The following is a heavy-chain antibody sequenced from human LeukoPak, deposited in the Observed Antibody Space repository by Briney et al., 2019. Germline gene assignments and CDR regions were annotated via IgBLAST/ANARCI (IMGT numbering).Heavy chain of an antibody. CDR2: IWYDGSNK. D-gene: IGHD3-9*01. CDR3: AKDLSQFSY. J-gene: IGHJ4*02. CDR1: GFTFSSYG. V-gene: IGHV3-33*06. Sequence: GGSLRLSCAASGFTFSSYGMHWVRQAPGKGLEWVAVIWYDGSNKYYADSVKGRPTISRDNSKNTLYLQMNSLRAEDTAVYYCAKDLSQFSYWGQGTLVTVSS.